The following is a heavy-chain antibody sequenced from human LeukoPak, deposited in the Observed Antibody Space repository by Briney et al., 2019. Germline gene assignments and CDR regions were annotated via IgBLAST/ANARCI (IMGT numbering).Heavy chain of an antibody. CDR2: IYYSGST. CDR1: GGSLSSYY. V-gene: IGHV4-59*08. D-gene: IGHD3-22*01. CDR3: ARHYVRSGYYLDAFDI. J-gene: IGHJ3*02. Sequence: SETLSPTCTVSGGSLSSYYWSWIRQPPGKGLEWIGYIYYSGSTNYNPSLKSRVTISVDTSKNQFSLNLSSVTAADTAVYYCARHYVRSGYYLDAFDIWGQGTMVTVSS.